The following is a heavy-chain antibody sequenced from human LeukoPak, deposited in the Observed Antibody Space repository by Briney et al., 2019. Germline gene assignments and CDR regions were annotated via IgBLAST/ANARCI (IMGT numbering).Heavy chain of an antibody. CDR2: IIPILGIA. Sequence: GASVKVSCKASGGTFSSYAISWVRQAPGQGLEWMGRIIPILGIANYAQKFQGRVTITADKSTSTAYMELSSLRSEDTAVYYCARTLRYFDWTHAFDIWGQGTMVTVSS. J-gene: IGHJ3*02. CDR3: ARTLRYFDWTHAFDI. D-gene: IGHD3-9*01. CDR1: GGTFSSYA. V-gene: IGHV1-69*04.